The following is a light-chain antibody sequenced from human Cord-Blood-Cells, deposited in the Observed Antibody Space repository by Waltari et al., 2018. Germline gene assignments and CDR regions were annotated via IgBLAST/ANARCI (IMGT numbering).Light chain of an antibody. Sequence: EIVLTQSPGTLSLSPGERATLSCRASQSVSSSYLAWYQQKPGQAPRLLIYCASSRATGIPDRFSGSGSGTDFTLTISRLEPEDFAVYYCQQYGSSPHTFGQGTKLEIK. CDR2: CAS. CDR1: QSVSSSY. CDR3: QQYGSSPHT. V-gene: IGKV3-20*01. J-gene: IGKJ2*01.